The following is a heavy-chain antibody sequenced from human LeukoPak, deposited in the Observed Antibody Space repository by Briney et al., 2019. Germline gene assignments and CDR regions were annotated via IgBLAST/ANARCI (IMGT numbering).Heavy chain of an antibody. Sequence: GGSLRLSCAASGFTFSSYAMSWVRQAPGKGLEWVSVIYSGGSTYYADSVKGRFTISRDNSKNTLYLQMNSLRAEDTAVYYCARDAVHQTTGGFDYWGQGTLVTVSS. J-gene: IGHJ4*02. V-gene: IGHV3-53*01. CDR3: ARDAVHQTTGGFDY. CDR2: IYSGGST. CDR1: GFTFSSYA. D-gene: IGHD7-27*01.